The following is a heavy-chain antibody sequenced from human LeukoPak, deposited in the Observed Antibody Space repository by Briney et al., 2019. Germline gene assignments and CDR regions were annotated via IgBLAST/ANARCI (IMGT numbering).Heavy chain of an antibody. V-gene: IGHV1-2*02. CDR1: GYTFTGYY. CDR2: INPNSGGT. CDR3: ARGISIEVSYSSSSYYYYYYMDV. D-gene: IGHD6-6*01. J-gene: IGHJ6*03. Sequence: ASVKVSCKASGYTFTGYYMHWVRQAPGQGLEWMGWINPNSGGTNYAQKFQGRVTMTRDTSISTAYMELSRLRSDDTAVYYCARGISIEVSYSSSSYYYYYYMDVWGKGTTVTVSS.